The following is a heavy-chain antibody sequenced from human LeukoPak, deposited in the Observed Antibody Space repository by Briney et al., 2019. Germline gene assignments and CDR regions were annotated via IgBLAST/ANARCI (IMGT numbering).Heavy chain of an antibody. CDR3: AKDRATQYYYGSGTPPGGFDY. V-gene: IGHV3-23*01. Sequence: PGGSLRLSCAASGFTFSSYAMSWVRQAPGKGLEWVSAISGSGGSTYYADSVKGRFTISRDNSKNTLYLQMNSLRAEDTAVYYCAKDRATQYYYGSGTPPGGFDYWGQGTLVTVSS. CDR1: GFTFSSYA. J-gene: IGHJ4*02. CDR2: ISGSGGST. D-gene: IGHD3-10*01.